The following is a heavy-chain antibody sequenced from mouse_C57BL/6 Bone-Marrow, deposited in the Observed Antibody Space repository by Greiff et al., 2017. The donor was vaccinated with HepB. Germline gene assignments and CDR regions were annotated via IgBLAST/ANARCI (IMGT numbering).Heavy chain of an antibody. D-gene: IGHD1-1*01. J-gene: IGHJ2*01. V-gene: IGHV5-6*01. CDR1: GFTFSSYG. CDR3: ARHYGSSYGFDY. Sequence: EVQLVESGGDLVKPGGSLKLSCAASGFTFSSYGMSWVRQTPDKRLEWVATISSGGSYTYYPDSVKGRFTISRDNAKNTLYLQMSSLKSEDTAMYYCARHYGSSYGFDYWGQGTTLTVSS. CDR2: ISSGGSYT.